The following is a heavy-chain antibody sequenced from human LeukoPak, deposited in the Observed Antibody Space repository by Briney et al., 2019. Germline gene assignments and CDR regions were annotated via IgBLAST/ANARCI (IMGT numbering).Heavy chain of an antibody. J-gene: IGHJ3*02. Sequence: EASVKVSCKASGGTFSSYAISWVRQAPGQGLEWMGGIIPIFGTANYAQKFQGRVTITADESTSTAYMELSSLRSEDTAVYYCASPQGGSYHVDAFDIWGQGTMVTVSS. D-gene: IGHD1-26*01. V-gene: IGHV1-69*13. CDR2: IIPIFGTA. CDR3: ASPQGGSYHVDAFDI. CDR1: GGTFSSYA.